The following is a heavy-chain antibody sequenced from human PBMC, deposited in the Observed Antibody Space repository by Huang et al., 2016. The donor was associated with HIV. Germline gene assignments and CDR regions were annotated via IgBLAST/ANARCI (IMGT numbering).Heavy chain of an antibody. CDR3: ARGEWFGELTLDY. Sequence: EVQLVESGGGLIQPGGSLRLSCAASGFSVSDNYMTWVRQAPGKGLGWVSDLFSGGSTYYADPVKGRFTISRDKSKNTLFLQMNSLRAEDTAVYYCARGEWFGELTLDYWGQGTLVTVSS. D-gene: IGHD3-10*01. CDR2: LFSGGST. CDR1: GFSVSDNY. V-gene: IGHV3-53*01. J-gene: IGHJ4*02.